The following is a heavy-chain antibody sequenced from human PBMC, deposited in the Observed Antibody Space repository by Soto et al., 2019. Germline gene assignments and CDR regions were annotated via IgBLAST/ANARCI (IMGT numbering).Heavy chain of an antibody. D-gene: IGHD6-19*01. Sequence: ASVKVSCKASGYTFTSYYMHWVRQAPGQGLEWMGIINPSGGSTSYAQKFQGRVTMTRDTSTSTVYMELSSLRSEDTAVYYCASPPVGAVAGNEGAFDIWGQGTMVTI. CDR1: GYTFTSYY. CDR2: INPSGGST. CDR3: ASPPVGAVAGNEGAFDI. V-gene: IGHV1-46*01. J-gene: IGHJ3*02.